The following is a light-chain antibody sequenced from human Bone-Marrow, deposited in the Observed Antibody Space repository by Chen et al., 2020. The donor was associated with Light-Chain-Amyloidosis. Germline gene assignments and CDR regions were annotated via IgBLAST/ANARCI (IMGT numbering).Light chain of an antibody. V-gene: IGKV4-1*01. Sequence: DIVMTQSPDSLAVSLGERATINCKSSQNVLYSSNNKNYLAWYQQRTGQPTKLLIYWTSTREFGVPDRFRGSGSGTDFTLTISSLQAEDVAVYYCQQYYSSPWTFGQGTRVEIK. CDR2: WTS. CDR1: QNVLYSSNNKNY. CDR3: QQYYSSPWT. J-gene: IGKJ1*01.